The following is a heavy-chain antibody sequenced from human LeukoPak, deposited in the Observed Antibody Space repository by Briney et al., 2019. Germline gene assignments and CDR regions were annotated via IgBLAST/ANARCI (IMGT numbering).Heavy chain of an antibody. CDR2: INPNSGGT. CDR1: GYTFTGYY. Sequence: ASVKVSRKASGYTFTGYYMHWVRQAPGQGLEWMGWINPNSGGTNYAQKFQGRVTMTRDTSISTAYMELSRLRSDDTAVYYCARDNADGYDADYWGQGTLVTVSS. J-gene: IGHJ4*02. V-gene: IGHV1-2*02. D-gene: IGHD5-12*01. CDR3: ARDNADGYDADY.